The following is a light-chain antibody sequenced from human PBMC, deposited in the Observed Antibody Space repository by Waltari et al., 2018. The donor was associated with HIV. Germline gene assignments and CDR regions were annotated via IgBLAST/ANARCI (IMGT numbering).Light chain of an antibody. CDR3: QSYDSSLSGSGV. Sequence: QSVLTQPPSVSGAPGQRVTISCTGSSSNIGAGYDVHWYQQLPGTAPKPLIYGNSNRPSGVPDRFSGSKCGTSASLAITGLQAEDEADYYCQSYDSSLSGSGVFGGGTKLTVL. CDR1: SSNIGAGYD. V-gene: IGLV1-40*01. J-gene: IGLJ3*02. CDR2: GNS.